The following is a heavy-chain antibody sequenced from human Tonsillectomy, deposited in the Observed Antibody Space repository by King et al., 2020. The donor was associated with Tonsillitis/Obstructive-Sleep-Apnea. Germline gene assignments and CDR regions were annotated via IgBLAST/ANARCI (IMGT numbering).Heavy chain of an antibody. CDR3: ARDPQPYSRSGWYFGFDY. V-gene: IGHV3-30*04. Sequence: VQLVESGGGVVQPGRSLRLSCAASGFTFSSYAMHWVRQAPGKGLEWVAVISYDGSNKYYADSVKGRFTISRDNSKNTLYLQMNSLRAEDTAVYYCARDPQPYSRSGWYFGFDYWGQGTLVTVSS. J-gene: IGHJ4*02. D-gene: IGHD6-19*01. CDR2: ISYDGSNK. CDR1: GFTFSSYA.